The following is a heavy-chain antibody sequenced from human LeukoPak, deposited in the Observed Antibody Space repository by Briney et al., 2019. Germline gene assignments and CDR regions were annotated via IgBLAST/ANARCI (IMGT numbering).Heavy chain of an antibody. Sequence: SETLSLTCAVSGGSISSNNWWSWVRQPPGKGLEWIGEIYHHGATNYNPSLKSRVTLSVDKSQNQFSLELISVTAADTAVYYCARGPSVAAHLDYWGQGTLVTVSS. CDR2: IYHHGAT. CDR3: ARGPSVAAHLDY. J-gene: IGHJ4*02. V-gene: IGHV4-4*02. CDR1: GGSISSNNW. D-gene: IGHD5-12*01.